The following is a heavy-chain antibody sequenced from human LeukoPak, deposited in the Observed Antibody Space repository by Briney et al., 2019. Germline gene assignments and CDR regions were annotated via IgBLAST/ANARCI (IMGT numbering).Heavy chain of an antibody. Sequence: PGGSLRLSCAASGFTFSSYGMHWVRQAPGKGLEWVAVISYDGSNKYYADSVKGRFTISRDNSKNTLYLQMNSLRAEDTAVYYCAKGALGGSGSYEIEDYFDYWGQGTLVTVSS. V-gene: IGHV3-30*18. CDR1: GFTFSSYG. CDR3: AKGALGGSGSYEIEDYFDY. J-gene: IGHJ4*02. CDR2: ISYDGSNK. D-gene: IGHD1-26*01.